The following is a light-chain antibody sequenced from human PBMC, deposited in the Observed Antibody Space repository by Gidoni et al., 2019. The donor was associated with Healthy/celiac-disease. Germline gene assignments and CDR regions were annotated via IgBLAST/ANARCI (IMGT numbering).Light chain of an antibody. Sequence: SALTQPASESGSPGQSITISCTGTSSDVRSYNLVSWYQQHPGKAPKLMIYEGSKRPSGVSNRSSGSKSGNTASLTISGLQAEDEADYYCCSYAGSTTWVFGGGTKLTVL. J-gene: IGLJ3*02. V-gene: IGLV2-23*01. CDR2: EGS. CDR1: SSDVRSYNL. CDR3: CSYAGSTTWV.